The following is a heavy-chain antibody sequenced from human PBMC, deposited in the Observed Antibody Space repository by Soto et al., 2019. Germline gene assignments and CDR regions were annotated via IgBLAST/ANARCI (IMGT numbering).Heavy chain of an antibody. D-gene: IGHD6-13*01. V-gene: IGHV3-72*01. CDR2: LRNKAKGYTT. Sequence: GGSQRLSCEASEFTFRDHDGDWVRQAPGKGLEWVGRLRNKAKGYTTEYAASVRGRFSISRDDSKNSLSLQMNSLQTEDTAVYYCVRGSSSSQDPNYYYPMDVWGQGTTVTVSS. J-gene: IGHJ6*02. CDR3: VRGSSSSQDPNYYYPMDV. CDR1: EFTFRDHD.